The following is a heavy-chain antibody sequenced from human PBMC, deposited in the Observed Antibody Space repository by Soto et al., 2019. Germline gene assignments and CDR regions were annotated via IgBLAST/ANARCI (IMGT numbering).Heavy chain of an antibody. CDR3: ARDGVGLRLGELSFDYYGMDV. V-gene: IGHV4-31*03. CDR1: GGSISSGGYY. CDR2: IYYSGRT. J-gene: IGHJ6*02. D-gene: IGHD3-16*02. Sequence: QVQLQESGPGLVKPSQTLSLTCTVSGGSISSGGYYWSWIRQHPGKGLEWIGYIYYSGRTYYNPSLKSRVTVSVDESKNQFSLKLCSVTAADTAVYYCARDGVGLRLGELSFDYYGMDVWGQGTTFTVSS.